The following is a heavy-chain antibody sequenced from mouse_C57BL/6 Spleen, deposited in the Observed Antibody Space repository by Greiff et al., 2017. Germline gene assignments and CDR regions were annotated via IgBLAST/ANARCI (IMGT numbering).Heavy chain of an antibody. J-gene: IGHJ4*01. D-gene: IGHD3-2*02. CDR3: ARDQGYAMDY. CDR1: GFTFSSYA. V-gene: IGHV5-4*01. CDR2: ISDGGSYT. Sequence: EVHLVESGGGLVKPGGSLKLSCAASGFTFSSYAMSWVRQTPEKRLEWVASISDGGSYTYYPDNVKGRFTISRDNAKNNLYLQMSHLKSEDTAMYYCARDQGYAMDYWGQGTSVTVSS.